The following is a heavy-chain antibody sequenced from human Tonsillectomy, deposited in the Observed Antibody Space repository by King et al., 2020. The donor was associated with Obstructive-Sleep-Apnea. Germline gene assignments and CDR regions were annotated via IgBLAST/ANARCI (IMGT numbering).Heavy chain of an antibody. CDR2: IIPIFGTA. CDR3: ARGRANGDYQYYFDY. CDR1: GGTFSSYA. D-gene: IGHD4-17*01. Sequence: VQLVESGAEVKKPGSSVKVSCKASGGTFSSYAISWVRQAPGQGLEWMGGIIPIFGTANYAQKFQGRVTITADESTSTAYMELSSLRSEDTAVYYCARGRANGDYQYYFDYWGRGTLVTVSS. J-gene: IGHJ4*02. V-gene: IGHV1-69*01.